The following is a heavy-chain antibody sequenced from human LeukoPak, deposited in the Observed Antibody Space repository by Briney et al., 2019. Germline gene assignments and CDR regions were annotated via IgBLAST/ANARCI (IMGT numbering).Heavy chain of an antibody. V-gene: IGHV4-30-2*01. CDR1: GGSISSGGYS. Sequence: PSQTLSLTCAVSGGSISSGGYSWSWIRQPPGKGLEWIGYIYHSGSTYYNPSLKSRVTISVDTSKNQFSLKLGSVTAADTAVYYCARDADSSGYSEYGMDVWGQGTTVAV. CDR2: IYHSGST. CDR3: ARDADSSGYSEYGMDV. D-gene: IGHD3-22*01. J-gene: IGHJ6*02.